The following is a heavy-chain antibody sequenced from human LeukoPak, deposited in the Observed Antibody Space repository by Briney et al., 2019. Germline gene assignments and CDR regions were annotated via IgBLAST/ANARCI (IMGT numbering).Heavy chain of an antibody. CDR2: IKQDGSEK. Sequence: GGSLRLSCAASGFTVSRNYMSWVRQAPGKGLEWVANIKQDGSEKYYVGSVKGRFTISRDNAKNSLYLQMDSLRAEDTAVYYCARDGPYSTSSTHPPWGQGTLVTVSS. V-gene: IGHV3-7*03. D-gene: IGHD6-6*01. J-gene: IGHJ5*02. CDR1: GFTVSRNY. CDR3: ARDGPYSTSSTHPP.